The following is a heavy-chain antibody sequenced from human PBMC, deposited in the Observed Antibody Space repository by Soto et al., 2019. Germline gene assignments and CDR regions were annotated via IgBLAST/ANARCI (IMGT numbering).Heavy chain of an antibody. V-gene: IGHV1-18*01. CDR2: ISPYSGNT. Sequence: QVQLVQSGDEVRKPGSSVKVSCKASGYIFVNYGIAWVRQAPGQGLEWMGGISPYSGNTHYASKVQVRLTMTTDTSTSTAYMDLWSRTSEETPVYYCAIVYNYVTRSPQDVWGQGTTVTVSS. D-gene: IGHD3-16*01. CDR3: AIVYNYVTRSPQDV. CDR1: GYIFVNYG. J-gene: IGHJ6*02.